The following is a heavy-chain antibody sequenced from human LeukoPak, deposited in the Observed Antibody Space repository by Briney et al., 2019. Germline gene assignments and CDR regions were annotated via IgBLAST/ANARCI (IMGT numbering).Heavy chain of an antibody. D-gene: IGHD2-2*01. CDR1: GFIFSAYS. CDR2: IKSDSSHI. Sequence: GGSLRVSCAASGFIFSAYSMNWVRQAPGKGLERVSFIKSDSSHISYANSVRGRFTISRDNGQNSLYLQINSLRVEDTAVYYCARGVVPAAFDIWGQGTMVTVSS. J-gene: IGHJ3*02. V-gene: IGHV3-21*01. CDR3: ARGVVPAAFDI.